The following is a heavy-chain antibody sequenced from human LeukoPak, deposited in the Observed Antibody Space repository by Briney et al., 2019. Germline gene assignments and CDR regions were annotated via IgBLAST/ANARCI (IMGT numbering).Heavy chain of an antibody. J-gene: IGHJ3*02. CDR1: GFTFSSYT. CDR2: ISSSSSYI. V-gene: IGHV3-21*06. D-gene: IGHD3-9*01. CDR3: ARDTYDILTGYYKWAFDI. Sequence: PGQSLRLSCAASGFTFSSYTMNWVRQAPGKGLEWVSSISSSSSYIYYADSVKGRFTISRDNAKNSLYLQMNSLRAEDTAVYYCARDTYDILTGYYKWAFDIWGQGTMVTVSS.